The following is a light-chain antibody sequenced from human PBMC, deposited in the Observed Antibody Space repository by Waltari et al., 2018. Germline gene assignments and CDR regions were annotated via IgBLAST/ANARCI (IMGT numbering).Light chain of an antibody. Sequence: QSALTPPASVSGSPGQSITISCTGTSSGVDGINYVSWYQQHPGKTPKLMIYDVSNRPSGVSNRFSGSKSGNTASLTISGLQAEDEADYYCSSYTSTDVVFGGGTKLTVL. CDR3: SSYTSTDVV. J-gene: IGLJ2*01. CDR2: DVS. V-gene: IGLV2-14*01. CDR1: SSGVDGINY.